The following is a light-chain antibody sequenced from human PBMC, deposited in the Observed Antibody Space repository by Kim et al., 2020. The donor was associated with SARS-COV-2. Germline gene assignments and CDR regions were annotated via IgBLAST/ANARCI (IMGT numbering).Light chain of an antibody. V-gene: IGKV3-20*01. J-gene: IGKJ1*01. Sequence: EIVLTQSPGTLSLSPGERATLSCRASQSVRGDYVAWYQQKPGLTPRLLIYGASIRATDIPDRFSGSGSETDFTLDISPLDPDDFAVYYCHQYGSSPRTFGQGTKVDIK. CDR3: HQYGSSPRT. CDR2: GAS. CDR1: QSVRGDY.